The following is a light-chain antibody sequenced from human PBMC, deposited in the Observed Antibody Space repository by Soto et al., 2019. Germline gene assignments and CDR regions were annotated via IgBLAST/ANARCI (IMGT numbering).Light chain of an antibody. Sequence: DIQMTQSPSTLSASVGDRVTITCRASQSISNRLAWYQQKPGKAPKVLIYDASSLESGVPSRFSGSGSGTEFALTISSLQPDDFATYWCQHYGGMWTFGQGTKVEFK. CDR3: QHYGGMWT. CDR2: DAS. J-gene: IGKJ1*01. V-gene: IGKV1-5*01. CDR1: QSISNR.